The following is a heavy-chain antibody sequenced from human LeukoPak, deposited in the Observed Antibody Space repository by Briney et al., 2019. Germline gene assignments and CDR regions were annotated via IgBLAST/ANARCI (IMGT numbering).Heavy chain of an antibody. CDR2: IYYSGST. CDR1: GGSISSYY. D-gene: IGHD3-22*01. Sequence: PSETLSLTCTVSGGSISSYYWSWIRQPPGKGLEWIGYIYYSGSTHYNPSLKSRVTISVDKSKNQFSLKLSSVTAADTAVYYCARGHYYDSSDRLFDPWGQGTLVTVSS. J-gene: IGHJ5*02. V-gene: IGHV4-59*12. CDR3: ARGHYYDSSDRLFDP.